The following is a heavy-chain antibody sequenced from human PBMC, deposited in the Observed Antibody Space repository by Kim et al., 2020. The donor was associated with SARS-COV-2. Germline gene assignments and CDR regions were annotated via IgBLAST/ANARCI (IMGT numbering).Heavy chain of an antibody. CDR3: ARDPPGRYDAFDI. Sequence: STCSVKGRLTIARDNAKNSLYLQMNSLRAEDTAVYYCARDPPGRYDAFDIWGQGTMVTVSS. D-gene: IGHD1-26*01. V-gene: IGHV3-48*03. J-gene: IGHJ3*02.